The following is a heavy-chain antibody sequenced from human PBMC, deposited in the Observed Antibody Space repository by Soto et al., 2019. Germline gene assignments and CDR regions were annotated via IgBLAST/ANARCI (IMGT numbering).Heavy chain of an antibody. CDR1: RDTFTGDY. D-gene: IGHD2-21*02. V-gene: IGHV1-2*04. CDR3: ARELLYYYYGMDV. CDR2: TNPNSAGK. Sequence: TAKASSKASRDTFTGDYMRWGRQAPGQGLEWMGWTNPNSAGKNHATKSQGWANMTSDPSLSTAYMELSRVKSDATAVYYCARELLYYYYGMDVWGQGTTVTVSS. J-gene: IGHJ6*02.